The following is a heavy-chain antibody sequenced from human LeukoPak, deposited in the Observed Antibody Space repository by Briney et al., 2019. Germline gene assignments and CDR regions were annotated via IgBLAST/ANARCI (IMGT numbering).Heavy chain of an antibody. D-gene: IGHD6-19*01. CDR1: GFTFSSYA. CDR3: AKDRYSSGWYFDY. CDR2: ISGSGGST. J-gene: IGHJ4*02. Sequence: GGSLRLSCAASGFTFSSYAMSWVRQAPGKGLEWVSAISGSGGSTYYADPVKGRFTISRDNSKNTLYLQMNSLRAEDTAVYYCAKDRYSSGWYFDYWGQGTLVTVSS. V-gene: IGHV3-23*01.